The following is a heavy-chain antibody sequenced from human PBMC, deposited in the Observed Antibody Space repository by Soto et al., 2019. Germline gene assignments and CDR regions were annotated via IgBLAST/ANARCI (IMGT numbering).Heavy chain of an antibody. D-gene: IGHD3-22*01. CDR2: IYYSGST. V-gene: IGHV4-59*01. CDR3: ARGDYYDSSGDGWFDP. J-gene: IGHJ5*02. Sequence: SETLSLTCTVSGGSISSYYWSWIRQPPGKGLEWIGYIYYSGSTNYNPSLKSRVTISVDPSKNQFSLKLSSVTAADTAVYYCARGDYYDSSGDGWFDPWGQGTLVTVS. CDR1: GGSISSYY.